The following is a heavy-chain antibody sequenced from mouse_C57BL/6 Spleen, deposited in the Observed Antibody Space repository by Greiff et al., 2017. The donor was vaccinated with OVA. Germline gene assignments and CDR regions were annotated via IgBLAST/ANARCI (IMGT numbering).Heavy chain of an antibody. D-gene: IGHD2-4*01. J-gene: IGHJ4*01. Sequence: QVQLQQSGPELVKPGASVKISCKASGYSFTGYYIHWVKQRPGQGIEWIGWIYPGSGSTKYNEKFKGKATLTADTSSSTAYMQLRSLTSEDAAVYYCARASYDYDDGYAMDYWGQGTSVTVSS. V-gene: IGHV1-66*01. CDR3: ARASYDYDDGYAMDY. CDR2: IYPGSGST. CDR1: GYSFTGYY.